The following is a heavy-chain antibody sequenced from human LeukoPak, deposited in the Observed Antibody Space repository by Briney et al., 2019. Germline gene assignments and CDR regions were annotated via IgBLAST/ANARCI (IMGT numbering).Heavy chain of an antibody. J-gene: IGHJ4*02. CDR1: GYTFTSYG. CDR2: ISAYNGNT. V-gene: IGHV1-18*01. D-gene: IGHD3-3*01. Sequence: ASVNVSCKASGYTFTSYGISWVRQAPGQGLEWMGWISAYNGNTNYAQKLQGRVTMTTDTSTSTAYMELRSLRSDDTAVYYCARDVTIFGVAELFDYWGQGTLVTVSS. CDR3: ARDVTIFGVAELFDY.